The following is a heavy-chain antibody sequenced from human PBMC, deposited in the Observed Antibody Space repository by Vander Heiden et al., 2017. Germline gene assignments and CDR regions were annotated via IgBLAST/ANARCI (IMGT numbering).Heavy chain of an antibody. V-gene: IGHV3-21*01. D-gene: IGHD6-6*01. Sequence: EVQLVESGGGLVKPGGSLRLSCAASGFTCSRYTMTWVRQAPGKGLDWVSSISSGSSYIYYADSVKGRFTISRDNAKNSLYLQMNSLRAEDTAVYYCAREYSSSSGEDFDYWGQGTLVTVSS. CDR1: GFTCSRYT. CDR3: AREYSSSSGEDFDY. J-gene: IGHJ4*02. CDR2: ISSGSSYI.